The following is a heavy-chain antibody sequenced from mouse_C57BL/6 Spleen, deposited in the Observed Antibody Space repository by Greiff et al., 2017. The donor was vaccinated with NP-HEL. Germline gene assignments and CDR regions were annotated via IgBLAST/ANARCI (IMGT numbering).Heavy chain of an antibody. Sequence: EVQLQESGPELVKPGASVKIPCKASGYPFTDYNMDWVKQSHGKSLEWIGDINPNNGGTIYNQKFKGKATFTVDKSSSTAYMELRSLTSEDTAVYYCARRLGRYFDVWGKGTTVTVSS. J-gene: IGHJ1*03. CDR3: ARRLGRYFDV. D-gene: IGHD4-1*01. V-gene: IGHV1-18*01. CDR2: INPNNGGT. CDR1: GYPFTDYN.